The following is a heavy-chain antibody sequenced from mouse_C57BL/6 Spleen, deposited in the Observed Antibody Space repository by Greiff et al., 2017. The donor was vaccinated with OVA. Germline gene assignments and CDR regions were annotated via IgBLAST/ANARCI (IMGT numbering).Heavy chain of an antibody. D-gene: IGHD2-4*01. J-gene: IGHJ2*01. V-gene: IGHV3-6*01. CDR3: AGGRLRRFDY. CDR2: ISYDGSN. CDR1: GYSITSGYY. Sequence: EVKLMESGPGLVKPSQSLSLTCSVTGYSITSGYYWNWIRQFPGNKLEWMGYISYDGSNNYNPSLKNRISITRDTSKNQFFLKLNSVTTEDTATYYCAGGRLRRFDYWGQGTTLTVSS.